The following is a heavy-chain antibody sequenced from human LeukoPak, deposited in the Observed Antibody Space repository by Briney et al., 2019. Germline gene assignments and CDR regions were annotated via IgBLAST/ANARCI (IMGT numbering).Heavy chain of an antibody. V-gene: IGHV4-34*01. CDR2: INHSGST. Sequence: PSETLSLTCAVYGGSFSGYYWSWIRQPPGKGLEWIGEINHSGSTNYNPSLKSRVTISVDTSKNQFSLKLSSVTAADTAVYYCARGNCSSTSCYWFWFGPWGQGTLVTVSS. CDR1: GGSFSGYY. J-gene: IGHJ5*02. CDR3: ARGNCSSTSCYWFWFGP. D-gene: IGHD2-2*01.